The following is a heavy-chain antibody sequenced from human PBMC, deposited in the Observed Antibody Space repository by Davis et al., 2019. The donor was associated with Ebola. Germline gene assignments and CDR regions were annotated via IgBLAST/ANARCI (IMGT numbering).Heavy chain of an antibody. CDR2: IVPIFGTT. J-gene: IGHJ6*04. V-gene: IGHV1-69*13. Sequence: SVKVSCKASGGTLSSYGISWVRQAPGQGLEWMGGIVPIFGTTTYAQKFQGRVTITADESTSTAYMELKSLTYDDTAVYYCARGEGVRDYPNLFGMDVWGKGTTVTVSS. D-gene: IGHD4-17*01. CDR3: ARGEGVRDYPNLFGMDV. CDR1: GGTLSSYG.